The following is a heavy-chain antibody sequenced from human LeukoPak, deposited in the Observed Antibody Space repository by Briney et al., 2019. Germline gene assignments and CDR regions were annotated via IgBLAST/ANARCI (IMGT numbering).Heavy chain of an antibody. CDR2: ISYDGSNK. V-gene: IGHV3-30*03. J-gene: IGHJ4*02. D-gene: IGHD3-22*01. CDR1: GFTFSNYG. Sequence: GGSLRLSCAASGFTFSNYGMHWVRQAPGKGLEWVAVISYDGSNKYYADSVKGRFTISRDNSKNTLYLQMNSLRAEDTAVYYCVRGGSLEYYYDSSLDYWGQGTLVTVS. CDR3: VRGGSLEYYYDSSLDY.